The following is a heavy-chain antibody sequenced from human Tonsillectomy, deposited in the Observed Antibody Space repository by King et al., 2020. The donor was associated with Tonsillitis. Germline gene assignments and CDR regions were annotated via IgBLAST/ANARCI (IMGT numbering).Heavy chain of an antibody. CDR3: ARYTRPRCRAVFDV. V-gene: IGHV1-69*13. CDR1: GGSFTTET. CDR2: ITPIFGAT. D-gene: IGHD4-17*01. Sequence: QLVQSGAEVKKPGSSLRVSCKAAGGSFTTETLSWVRQAPGQGLEWMGGITPIFGATKYAQKFQDRLTISADESTSTAYMELSSLRSEDTAIYYCARYTRPRCRAVFDVWGQGTGVTVSS. J-gene: IGHJ3*01.